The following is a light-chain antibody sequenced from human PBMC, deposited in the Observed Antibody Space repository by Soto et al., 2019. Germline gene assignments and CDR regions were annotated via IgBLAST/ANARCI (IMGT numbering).Light chain of an antibody. Sequence: QSALTQPASVSGSPGQSITISCTGTSSDVGGYNYVSWYQQHPGKAPKLVIYDVSNRPSGVSNRFSGSKSGNTASLTISGLQAEDEADYCSSYTSSSLYVFGTGTKVTVL. CDR3: SSYTSSSLYV. CDR1: SSDVGGYNY. V-gene: IGLV2-14*01. CDR2: DVS. J-gene: IGLJ1*01.